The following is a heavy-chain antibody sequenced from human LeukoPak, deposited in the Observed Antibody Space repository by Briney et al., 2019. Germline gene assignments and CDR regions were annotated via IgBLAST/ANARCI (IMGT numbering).Heavy chain of an antibody. V-gene: IGHV3-7*01. J-gene: IGHJ5*02. D-gene: IGHD3-10*01. CDR3: ARPLMYYYGSETYFWFDP. Sequence: GGFLRLSCAAPGFTFTTYWMGWVRQAPGKGLEWVANIKQDGSEQYYVDSVKGRFTISRDNAKNSLSLQMNSLRAEDTAVYYCARPLMYYYGSETYFWFDPWGQGTLVTVSS. CDR2: IKQDGSEQ. CDR1: GFTFTTYW.